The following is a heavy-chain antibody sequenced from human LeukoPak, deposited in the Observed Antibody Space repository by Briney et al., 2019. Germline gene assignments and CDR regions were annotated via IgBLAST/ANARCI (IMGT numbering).Heavy chain of an antibody. D-gene: IGHD4-23*01. Sequence: SQTLSLTCTVSGGSISSGGYYWSWIRQHPGKGLEWIGYIYYSGSTYYSPSLKSRVTISVDTSKNQFSLKLSSVTAADTAVYYCARTGGTAPPRFDYWGQGTLVTVSS. CDR2: IYYSGST. V-gene: IGHV4-31*03. CDR1: GGSISSGGYY. CDR3: ARTGGTAPPRFDY. J-gene: IGHJ4*02.